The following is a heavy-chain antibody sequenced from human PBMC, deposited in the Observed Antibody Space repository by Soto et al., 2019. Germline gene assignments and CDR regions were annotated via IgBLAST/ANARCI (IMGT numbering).Heavy chain of an antibody. Sequence: EVQLVESGGGLVQPRGSLRLSCAASGFSFSDYWMHWVRQAPGKGLVWVSCIDTDGSTTTYADSVKGRFTISRDNVKNTLYLQMDSLRAEDTALYYCSRGGGFSGNYLGGQGTLVTVSS. J-gene: IGHJ4*02. D-gene: IGHD1-26*01. V-gene: IGHV3-74*01. CDR1: GFSFSDYW. CDR3: SRGGGFSGNYL. CDR2: IDTDGSTT.